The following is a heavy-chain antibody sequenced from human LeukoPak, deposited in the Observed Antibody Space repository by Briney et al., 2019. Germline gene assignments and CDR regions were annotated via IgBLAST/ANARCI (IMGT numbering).Heavy chain of an antibody. V-gene: IGHV1-2*02. CDR3: AGLGAGGSYTGAYIDY. CDR1: GYTFTGYY. D-gene: IGHD1-26*01. Sequence: ASVKVSCKASGYTFTGYYMHWVRQAPGQGLEWMGWINPNSGGTNYAQKFQGRVTMTRDTSVSTAYMELSRLRSDDTAVYYCAGLGAGGSYTGAYIDYWGQGTLVTVSS. J-gene: IGHJ4*02. CDR2: INPNSGGT.